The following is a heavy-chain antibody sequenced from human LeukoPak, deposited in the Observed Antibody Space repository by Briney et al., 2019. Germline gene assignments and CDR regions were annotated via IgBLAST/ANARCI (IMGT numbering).Heavy chain of an antibody. CDR3: ARGRFGELLYRFYYYYGMDV. CDR2: IYYSGST. D-gene: IGHD3-10*01. CDR1: GGSISSYY. Sequence: SETLSLTCTVSGGSISSYYWSWIRQPPGKGLEWIGYIYYSGSTNYNPSLKSRVTISVDTSKNQFSLKLSSVTAADTAVYYCARGRFGELLYRFYYYYGMDVWAQGTTVTVSS. J-gene: IGHJ6*02. V-gene: IGHV4-59*01.